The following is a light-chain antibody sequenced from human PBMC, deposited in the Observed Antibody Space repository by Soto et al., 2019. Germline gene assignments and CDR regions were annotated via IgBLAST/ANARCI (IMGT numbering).Light chain of an antibody. CDR3: QHYNVYYMYM. CDR1: QTISTC. CDR2: DAS. Sequence: DIQMTQSPSTLSASVGDRVTITCRASQTISTCMAWSQQKPGKAPKLLFYDASTLQSGVASRFSGSGSGTEFTLTISRLQPDYYATYSCQHYNVYYMYMFGQGTKVDIK. V-gene: IGKV1-5*01. J-gene: IGKJ2*01.